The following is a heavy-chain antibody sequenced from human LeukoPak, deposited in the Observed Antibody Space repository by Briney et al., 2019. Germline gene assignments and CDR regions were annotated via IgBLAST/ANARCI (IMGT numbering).Heavy chain of an antibody. Sequence: PSETLSLTCTVSGGSISSYYWSWIRQPPGKGLEWIGYIYYSRTTNYNPSLQSRVTMSVDMSKNQFSLKLSSVTAADTAVYYCARSTGYSYGFGYFDYWGQGTLVTVSS. D-gene: IGHD5-18*01. V-gene: IGHV4-59*01. CDR2: IYYSRTT. CDR3: ARSTGYSYGFGYFDY. CDR1: GGSISSYY. J-gene: IGHJ4*02.